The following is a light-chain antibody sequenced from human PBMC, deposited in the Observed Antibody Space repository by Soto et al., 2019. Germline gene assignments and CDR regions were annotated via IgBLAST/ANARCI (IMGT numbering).Light chain of an antibody. Sequence: DIQMTQSPSSLSASVGDRVTITCRASQSINRYINWYQQKSGKAPKLLINAASSLQSGVPSRFSGSGSGTDFTLTISNLQPEDFATYYCQQTYTTPFTFGPGTKV. CDR2: AAS. CDR3: QQTYTTPFT. CDR1: QSINRY. J-gene: IGKJ3*01. V-gene: IGKV1-39*01.